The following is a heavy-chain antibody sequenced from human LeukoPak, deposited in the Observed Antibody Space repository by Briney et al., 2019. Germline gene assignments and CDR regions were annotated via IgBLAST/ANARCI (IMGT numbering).Heavy chain of an antibody. CDR2: MNPNSGNT. D-gene: IGHD3-10*01. CDR1: GYTFTSYD. V-gene: IGHV1-8*01. J-gene: IGHJ4*02. CDR3: ARALWSTGGPIDY. Sequence: ASVKVSCKASGYTFTSYDINWVRQATGQGLEWMGWMNPNSGNTGYAQKFQGRVTMTRNTSIGTAYMELSSLRSEDTAVYYCARALWSTGGPIDYWGQGTLVTVSS.